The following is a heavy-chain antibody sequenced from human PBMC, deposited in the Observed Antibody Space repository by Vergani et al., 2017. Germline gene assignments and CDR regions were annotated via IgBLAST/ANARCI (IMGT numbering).Heavy chain of an antibody. Sequence: EVQLLESGGGLVQPGGSLRLSCAASGFTFNNYAMSWVRQAPGKGLEWVSTVNNNGDTTKYADSVKGRFVISRDNSKNTLFLQLKTLRAEDTGVYYCAKDYNIMGALHYWGQGTLVAVSS. CDR3: AKDYNIMGALHY. D-gene: IGHD5-12*01. J-gene: IGHJ4*02. CDR1: GFTFNNYA. V-gene: IGHV3-23*01. CDR2: VNNNGDTT.